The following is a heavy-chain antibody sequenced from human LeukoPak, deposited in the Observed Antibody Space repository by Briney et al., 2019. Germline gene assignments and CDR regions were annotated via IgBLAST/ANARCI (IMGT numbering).Heavy chain of an antibody. CDR2: IYYSGST. CDR3: ACMVAAAGTGWFGR. D-gene: IGHD6-13*01. Sequence: SDTLSLTCAVYGGSFSSYYWSWLRQPPGKGLEWIGYIYYSGSTNYNPSLTSRVTISLDTSKNQFSLKLSSVTAADTAVYYCACMVAAAGTGWFGRWGQGTLVTVSS. V-gene: IGHV4-59*07. CDR1: GGSFSSYY. J-gene: IGHJ5*02.